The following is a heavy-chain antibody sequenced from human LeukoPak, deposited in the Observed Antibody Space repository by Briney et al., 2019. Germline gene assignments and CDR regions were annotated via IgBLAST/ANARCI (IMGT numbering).Heavy chain of an antibody. Sequence: GESLKISCTGSGYSFTSNWIGWVRQMPGKGLEWMGIIYPGDSDTRYSPSFQGQVTISADKSISTAYLQWSSLKASDTAMYYCARRGAPVAGTIYFDYWGQGTLVTVSS. J-gene: IGHJ4*02. CDR2: IYPGDSDT. V-gene: IGHV5-51*01. D-gene: IGHD6-19*01. CDR3: ARRGAPVAGTIYFDY. CDR1: GYSFTSNW.